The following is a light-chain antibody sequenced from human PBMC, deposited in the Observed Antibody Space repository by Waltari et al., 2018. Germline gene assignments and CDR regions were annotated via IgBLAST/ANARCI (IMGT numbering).Light chain of an antibody. V-gene: IGKV3-20*01. CDR1: QSVSKY. J-gene: IGKJ1*01. CDR2: DAS. CDR3: QKYVNLPAT. Sequence: SPGERATLSCRASQSVSKYLAWYQQRPGQAPRLLIYDASIRATGIPDRFSGSGSGTDFSLTISRLEPEDFAVYYCQKYVNLPATFGQGTKVEIK.